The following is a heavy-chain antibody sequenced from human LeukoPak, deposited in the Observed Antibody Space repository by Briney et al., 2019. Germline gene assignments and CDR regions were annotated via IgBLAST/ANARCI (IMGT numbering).Heavy chain of an antibody. J-gene: IGHJ4*02. CDR1: GFTFRTYW. D-gene: IGHD5-12*01. CDR3: AREFTGYGNTDY. CDR2: IRSDGVEK. Sequence: GGSLRLSCAVSGFTFRTYWMHWVRQAPGKGLEWVANIRSDGVEKYYVDSVRGRFTISTDTAKNTLYLQMNSLRADDTAVYYCAREFTGYGNTDYWGQGTLVTVSS. V-gene: IGHV3-7*03.